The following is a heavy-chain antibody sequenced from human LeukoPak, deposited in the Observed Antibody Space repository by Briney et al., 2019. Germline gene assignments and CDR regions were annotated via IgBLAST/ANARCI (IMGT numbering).Heavy chain of an antibody. Sequence: SETLSLTCTVSGASVSSASYWTWIRQPPEKGVEWIAHIYNGVNTNYNPSLKSRVTISVDTSKNQFSLRLNSVTAADTAVYYCARSRAFNSGAFDPWGQGSLVTVSS. V-gene: IGHV4-61*01. CDR1: GASVSSASY. D-gene: IGHD1-26*01. CDR2: IYNGVNT. CDR3: ARSRAFNSGAFDP. J-gene: IGHJ5*02.